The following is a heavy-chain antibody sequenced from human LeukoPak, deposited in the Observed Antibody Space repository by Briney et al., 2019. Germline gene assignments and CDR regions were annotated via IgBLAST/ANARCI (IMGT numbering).Heavy chain of an antibody. CDR3: ARDSSGRYGSGSYYPPYYYYYYYMDV. Sequence: ASVKVSCKASGYTFTSYGISWVRQAPGQGLEWMGWISAYNGNTNYAQKLQGRVTMTTDTSTSTAYMELRSLRSDDTAVYYCARDSSGRYGSGSYYPPYYYYYYYMDVWGKGTTVTISS. D-gene: IGHD3-10*01. J-gene: IGHJ6*03. CDR2: ISAYNGNT. CDR1: GYTFTSYG. V-gene: IGHV1-18*01.